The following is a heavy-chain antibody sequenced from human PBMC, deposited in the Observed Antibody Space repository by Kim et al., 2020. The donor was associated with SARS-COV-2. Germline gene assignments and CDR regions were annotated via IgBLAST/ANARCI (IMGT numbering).Heavy chain of an antibody. D-gene: IGHD3-9*01. V-gene: IGHV3-23*01. CDR3: AKGGTKRALLRYFDWLLKDAFDI. J-gene: IGHJ3*02. CDR1: GFTFSSYA. CDR2: ISGSGGST. Sequence: GGSLRLSCAASGFTFSSYAMSWVRQAPGKGLEWVSAISGSGGSTYYADSVKGRFTISRDNSKNTLYLQMNSLRAEDTAVYYCAKGGTKRALLRYFDWLLKDAFDIWGQGTIVTVSS.